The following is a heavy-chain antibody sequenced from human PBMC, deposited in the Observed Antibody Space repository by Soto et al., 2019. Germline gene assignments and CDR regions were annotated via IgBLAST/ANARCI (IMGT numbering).Heavy chain of an antibody. CDR2: ISAYNGNT. CDR1: GYTFTSYG. V-gene: IGHV1-18*04. J-gene: IGHJ4*02. CDR3: ARGPRQLWLFLPFDY. Sequence: GASVKVSFKASGYTFTSYGISWVRQAPGQGLEWMGWISAYNGNTNYAQKLQGRVTMTTDTSTSTAYMELRSLRSDDTAVYYCARGPRQLWLFLPFDYWGQGTLVTVSS. D-gene: IGHD5-18*01.